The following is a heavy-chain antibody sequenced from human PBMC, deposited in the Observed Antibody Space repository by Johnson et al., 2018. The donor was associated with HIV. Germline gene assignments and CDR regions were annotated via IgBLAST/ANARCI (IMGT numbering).Heavy chain of an antibody. V-gene: IGHV3-73*01. CDR1: GFTFSGSA. CDR2: IRSKYHDETT. CDR3: STAGSKGAFDI. J-gene: IGHJ3*02. Sequence: VQLVESGGGLVQPGGSLKLSCAASGFTFSGSAMHWVRQASGKGLEWVGRIRSKYHDETTDYAAPVKGRFAISRDDSNNTVYLQMNSLKTEDTAVYYCSTAGSKGAFDIWGQGTMVTVSS. D-gene: IGHD6-13*01.